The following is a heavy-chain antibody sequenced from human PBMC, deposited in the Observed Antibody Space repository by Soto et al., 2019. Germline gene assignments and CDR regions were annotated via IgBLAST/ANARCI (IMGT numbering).Heavy chain of an antibody. Sequence: SVKVSCKASGGTFSSYAISWVRQAPGQGLEWMGGIIPIFGTANYAQKFQGRVTITADESTSTAYMELSSLRSEDTAVYYCARADVDIVATTYYYYYGMDVWGQGTTVTVSS. J-gene: IGHJ6*02. CDR3: ARADVDIVATTYYYYYGMDV. D-gene: IGHD5-12*01. V-gene: IGHV1-69*13. CDR1: GGTFSSYA. CDR2: IIPIFGTA.